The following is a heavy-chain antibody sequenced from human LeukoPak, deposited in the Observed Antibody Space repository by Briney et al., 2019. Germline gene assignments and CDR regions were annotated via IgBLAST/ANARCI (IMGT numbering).Heavy chain of an antibody. V-gene: IGHV3-30*02. CDR3: AKDDVVVPLY. J-gene: IGHJ4*02. CDR2: IRYDGSNK. Sequence: GGSLRLSCAASGFTFSSYGMHWVRQAPGKGLEWVAFIRYDGSNKYYADSVKGRFTISRDNSKNTLYLQMNSLRAEDAAVYYCAKDDVVVPLYWGQGTLVTVSS. CDR1: GFTFSSYG. D-gene: IGHD2-15*01.